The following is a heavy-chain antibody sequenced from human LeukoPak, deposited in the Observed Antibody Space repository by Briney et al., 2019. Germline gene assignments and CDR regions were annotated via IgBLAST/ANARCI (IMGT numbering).Heavy chain of an antibody. V-gene: IGHV3-15*01. CDR1: GFTFSDAW. CDR2: IKSKTDGETI. Sequence: GGSLRLSCAASGFTFSDAWMSWVRQAPGKGLEWVGRIKSKTDGETIDYGTAMKDRFRISRDGSKNTLYLQMNSLKTEDTAVYYCLFSIFQHWGQGTLVTVSS. J-gene: IGHJ1*01. CDR3: LFSIFQH. D-gene: IGHD3-10*02.